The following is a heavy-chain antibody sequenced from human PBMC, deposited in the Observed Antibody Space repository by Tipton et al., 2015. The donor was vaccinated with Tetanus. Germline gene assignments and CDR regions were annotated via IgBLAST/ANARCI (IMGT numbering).Heavy chain of an antibody. CDR3: ARLGEGIVGATGVDYYYYYGMDV. Sequence: TLSLTCTVSGGSISSYYWSWIRQPPGKGLEWIGYIYYSGSTNYNPSLKSRVTISVDTSKNQFSLKLSSVTAADTAVYYCARLGEGIVGATGVDYYYYYGMDVWGQGTTVTVSS. D-gene: IGHD1-26*01. J-gene: IGHJ6*02. V-gene: IGHV4-59*08. CDR1: GGSISSYY. CDR2: IYYSGST.